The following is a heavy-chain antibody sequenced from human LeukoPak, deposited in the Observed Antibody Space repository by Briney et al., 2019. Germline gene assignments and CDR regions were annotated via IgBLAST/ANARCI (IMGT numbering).Heavy chain of an antibody. CDR1: GGSSSGYY. J-gene: IGHJ4*02. Sequence: PSETLSLTCAVYGGSSSGYYWSWIRQPPGKGLEWIGEINHSGSSNYNPSLKSRVTISVDTSKNQFSLKLSSVTAADTAVYYCARCTIFGVVIESHFDYWGQGTLVTVSS. D-gene: IGHD3-3*01. V-gene: IGHV4-34*01. CDR3: ARCTIFGVVIESHFDY. CDR2: INHSGSS.